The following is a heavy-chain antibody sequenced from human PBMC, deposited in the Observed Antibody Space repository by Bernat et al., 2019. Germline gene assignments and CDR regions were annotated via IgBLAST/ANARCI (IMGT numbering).Heavy chain of an antibody. D-gene: IGHD6-13*01. CDR3: ARVKAAASRYYYGMDV. CDR1: GFTVSSNY. V-gene: IGHV3-66*01. J-gene: IGHJ6*02. CDR2: IYSGGST. Sequence: EVQLVESGGGLVQPGGSLRLSCAASGFTVSSNYMSWVRQAPGKGLEWVSVIYSGGSTYYADSVKGRFTTSRDNSKNTLYLQMNSLRAEDTAVYYCARVKAAASRYYYGMDVWGQGTTVTVSS.